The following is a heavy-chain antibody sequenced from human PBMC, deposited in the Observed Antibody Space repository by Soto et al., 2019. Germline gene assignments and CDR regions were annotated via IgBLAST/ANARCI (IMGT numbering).Heavy chain of an antibody. J-gene: IGHJ6*03. CDR2: GRNKANSYTT. D-gene: IGHD2-15*01. CDR3: TRGGTSQNSYYWHMDV. CDR1: GFTFSDHS. V-gene: IGHV3-72*01. Sequence: EVQLVQSGGGLVQPGGSLRLSCAASGFTFSDHSMDWVRQAPGKGLEWVGRGRNKANSYTTEYAASVKGRFTVSRDDSKNLLYLQLNSLKAEDTAVYYCTRGGTSQNSYYWHMDVWGQGTTVTVSS.